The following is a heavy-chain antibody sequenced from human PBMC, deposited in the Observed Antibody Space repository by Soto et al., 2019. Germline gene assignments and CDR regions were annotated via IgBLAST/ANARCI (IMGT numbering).Heavy chain of an antibody. J-gene: IGHJ2*01. Sequence: QVQLQQWGAGPLRPLETLSLTCCVSGGSFSGYYWAWIRQSPGKGLEWIGEINDRGSINSNPSLKSRVSISVDTSKNHYSLNLRSVTAADTAVYYCARESHDILTGPPWVWYFDLWGRGTLVTVSS. CDR1: GGSFSGYY. CDR2: INDRGSI. V-gene: IGHV4-34*01. D-gene: IGHD3-9*01. CDR3: ARESHDILTGPPWVWYFDL.